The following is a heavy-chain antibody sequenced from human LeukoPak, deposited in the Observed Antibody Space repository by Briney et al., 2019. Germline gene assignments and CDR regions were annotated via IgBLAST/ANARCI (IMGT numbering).Heavy chain of an antibody. CDR3: ARIPVGYCSGGSCYYYYYMDV. D-gene: IGHD2-15*01. J-gene: IGHJ6*03. V-gene: IGHV4-34*01. CDR1: GGSFSGYY. CDR2: INHSGST. Sequence: PSETLSLTCAVYGGSFSGYYWSWIRQPPGKGLEWIGEINHSGSTNYNPSLKSRVTISVDTSKNQFSLKLSSVTAADTAVYYCARIPVGYCSGGSCYYYYYMDVWGKGTTVTVSS.